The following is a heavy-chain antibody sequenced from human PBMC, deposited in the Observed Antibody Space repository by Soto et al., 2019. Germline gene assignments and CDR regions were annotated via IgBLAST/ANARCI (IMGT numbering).Heavy chain of an antibody. Sequence: GGSLRLSCAASGFTFSSYGMHWVRQAPGKGLEWVAVIWYDGSNKYYADSVKGRFTISRDNSKNTLYLQMNSLRAEDTAVYYCARDQSDYYYYGMDVWGQGTTVTSP. CDR2: IWYDGSNK. CDR1: GFTFSSYG. CDR3: ARDQSDYYYYGMDV. V-gene: IGHV3-33*01. J-gene: IGHJ6*02.